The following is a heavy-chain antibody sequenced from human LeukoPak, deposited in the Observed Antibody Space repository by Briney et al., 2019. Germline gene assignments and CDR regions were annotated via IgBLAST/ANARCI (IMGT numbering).Heavy chain of an antibody. D-gene: IGHD2-2*01. CDR1: GGSISSGDYY. J-gene: IGHJ4*02. CDR2: IYYSGGT. V-gene: IGHV4-30-4*08. Sequence: ETSETLSLTCTVSGGSISSGDYYWSWIRQPPGKGLEWIGYIYYSGGTYYNPSLKSRVTISVDTSKNQFSLKLSSVTAADTAVYYCARGPTAYCGSTTCSPYFDYWGQGTLVTVSS. CDR3: ARGPTAYCGSTTCSPYFDY.